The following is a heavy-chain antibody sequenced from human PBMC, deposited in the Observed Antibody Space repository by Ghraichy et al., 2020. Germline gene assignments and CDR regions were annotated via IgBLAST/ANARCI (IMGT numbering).Heavy chain of an antibody. D-gene: IGHD2-15*01. Sequence: ASVKVSCTASGYTFTSYDYNWVRQATGQGLEWLGWMNPNSGNTGYAQKFQGRVSMTRNNGLNTAYLELSRLRSDDTAGYYCTRGTQDCRVGRCYLVGNWGQGTRVTVSS. J-gene: IGHJ1*01. CDR2: MNPNSGNT. V-gene: IGHV1-8*01. CDR1: GYTFTSYD. CDR3: TRGTQDCRVGRCYLVGN.